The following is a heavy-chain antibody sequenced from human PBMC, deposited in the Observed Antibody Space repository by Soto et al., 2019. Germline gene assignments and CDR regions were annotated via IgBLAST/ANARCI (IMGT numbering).Heavy chain of an antibody. V-gene: IGHV1-69*08. CDR1: GGTFSTST. CDR3: VRDAPIGSVFSGYDAIDS. CDR2: IIPIFGTG. D-gene: IGHD5-12*01. Sequence: QVQLEQSGTEVKKPGSSVKVSCKASGGTFSTSTFTWVQQAPGQGLEWMGRIIPIFGTGDYAPKFQGRVLITADKSTSTVYMELSGLKAEDTAVFFCVRDAPIGSVFSGYDAIDSWGQGTLVTVSS. J-gene: IGHJ4*02.